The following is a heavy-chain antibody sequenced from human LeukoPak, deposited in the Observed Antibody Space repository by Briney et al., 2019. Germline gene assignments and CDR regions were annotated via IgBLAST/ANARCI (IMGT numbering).Heavy chain of an antibody. CDR2: ISGRGGST. CDR1: GFTFSSYA. J-gene: IGHJ3*02. Sequence: GGSLRLSCAASGFTFSSYAMSWARQAPGKGLEWVSAISGRGGSTYYAGSVKGRFTISRDNSKNTLYLQMNSLRAEDTAVYCCAKTMVRGGDAFDIWGQGTMVTVSS. CDR3: AKTMVRGGDAFDI. V-gene: IGHV3-23*01. D-gene: IGHD3-10*01.